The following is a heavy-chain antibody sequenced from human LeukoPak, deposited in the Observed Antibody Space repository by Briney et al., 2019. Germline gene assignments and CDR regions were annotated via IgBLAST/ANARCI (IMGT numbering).Heavy chain of an antibody. D-gene: IGHD6-13*01. J-gene: IGHJ5*02. CDR3: ARGPYSSSWYQPNCFDP. CDR2: INHSGST. Sequence: PSETLSLTCAVYGGSFSGYYWSWIRQPPGKGLEWVGEINHSGSTNYNPSLKSRVTISVDTSKNQFSLKLSSVTAADTAVYYCARGPYSSSWYQPNCFDPWGQGTLVTVSS. V-gene: IGHV4-34*01. CDR1: GGSFSGYY.